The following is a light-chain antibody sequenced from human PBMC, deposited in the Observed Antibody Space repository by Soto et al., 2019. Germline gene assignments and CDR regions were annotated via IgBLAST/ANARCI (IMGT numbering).Light chain of an antibody. CDR3: QSYDTSLSAYV. CDR1: SSNIGAGYD. Sequence: QPVLTQPPSVSGAPGQRVTISCTGSSSNIGAGYDVHWYQQLPGTAPKLLISGNSNRPSGVPDRFSGSKSVTSASLTITGLQAEDEADYYCQSYDTSLSAYVFGTGTKLTVL. CDR2: GNS. V-gene: IGLV1-40*01. J-gene: IGLJ1*01.